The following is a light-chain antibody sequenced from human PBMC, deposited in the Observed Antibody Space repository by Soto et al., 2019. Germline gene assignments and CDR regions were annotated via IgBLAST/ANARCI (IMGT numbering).Light chain of an antibody. Sequence: EFVLTQSPATLSLSPGERATLSCRASQSVSRYLAWYQQKPGQAPRLLISDASNRATGIPARFSGSGSGTDFTLTFSSLEPEDFAVYYCQQRSDWPRTFGQGTKV. CDR1: QSVSRY. J-gene: IGKJ1*01. V-gene: IGKV3-11*01. CDR3: QQRSDWPRT. CDR2: DAS.